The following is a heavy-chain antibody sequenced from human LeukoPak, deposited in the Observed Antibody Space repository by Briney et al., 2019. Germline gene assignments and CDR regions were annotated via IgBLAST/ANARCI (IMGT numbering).Heavy chain of an antibody. J-gene: IGHJ4*02. V-gene: IGHV4-31*03. Sequence: SETLSLTCTVSGGSISSGGYYWSWIRQHPGKGLEWIGYIYSSGSTYQSPSLKSRVTISGDTSENQFSLKLSSVTAADTAVYYCAREVETGGLRYFDSWGQGTLVTVSS. CDR2: IYSSGST. CDR3: AREVETGGLRYFDS. CDR1: GGSISSGGYY. D-gene: IGHD5-24*01.